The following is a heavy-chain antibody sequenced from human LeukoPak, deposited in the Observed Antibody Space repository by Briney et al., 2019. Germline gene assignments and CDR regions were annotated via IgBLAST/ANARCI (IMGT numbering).Heavy chain of an antibody. V-gene: IGHV1-2*02. J-gene: IGHJ3*02. CDR3: TRDSPGAFDI. Sequence: GASVKVSCKASGYTFTEYYMHWVRQALGQGLEWMGWINPKSGDTNYVQKFQGRVTMTRDTSISTAYMELSRLRSDDTAVYYCTRDSPGAFDIWGQGTMITVS. D-gene: IGHD1-14*01. CDR2: INPKSGDT. CDR1: GYTFTEYY.